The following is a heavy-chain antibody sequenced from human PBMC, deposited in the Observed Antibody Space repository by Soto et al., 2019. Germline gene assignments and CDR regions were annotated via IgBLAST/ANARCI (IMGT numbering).Heavy chain of an antibody. CDR3: ARGSFSSSSSWFDP. V-gene: IGHV4-59*12. D-gene: IGHD6-6*01. CDR2: ISYTGRT. CDR1: GGSISSYY. J-gene: IGHJ5*02. Sequence: SETLSLTCTVSGGSISSYYWSWVRQPPGKGLEWIGYISYTGRTYYTPSLNSRLTISLDTSKNLFSLRLSAVTAADTAVYFCARGSFSSSSSWFDPWGQGTLVTVSS.